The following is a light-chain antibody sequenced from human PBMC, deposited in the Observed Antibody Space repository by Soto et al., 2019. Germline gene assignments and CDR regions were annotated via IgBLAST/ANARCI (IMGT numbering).Light chain of an antibody. CDR1: QNVNSW. J-gene: IGKJ1*01. V-gene: IGKV1-5*03. CDR3: QQYNNYSGT. Sequence: DIQMTQSPSTLSASVGDRVTITCRASQNVNSWLAWYQQKPGKAPKLLIYKASNLENGVPSRFSGSGSGKEXTXTXSGLQPDDFASYYCQQYNNYSGTFGQGTKVEIK. CDR2: KAS.